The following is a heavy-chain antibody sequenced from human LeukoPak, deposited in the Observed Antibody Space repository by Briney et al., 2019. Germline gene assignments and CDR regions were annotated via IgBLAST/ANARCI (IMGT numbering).Heavy chain of an antibody. V-gene: IGHV3-7*05. CDR1: GFILSSYW. Sequence: PGGSLRLSCAASGFILSSYWMSWVRQAPGKGLEWAASIKEGGSEKYYVDSVKGRFTISRDSAKNSLYLQMNSLRAEDTAVYYCVRVSDRRSDYWGQGTLVTVSS. J-gene: IGHJ4*02. CDR3: VRVSDRRSDY. D-gene: IGHD3-22*01. CDR2: IKEGGSEK.